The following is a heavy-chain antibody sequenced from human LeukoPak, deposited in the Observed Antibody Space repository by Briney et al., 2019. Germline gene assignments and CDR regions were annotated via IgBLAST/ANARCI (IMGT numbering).Heavy chain of an antibody. CDR3: ARGSYYDSSGSSLKD. V-gene: IGHV1-69*04. CDR1: GGTFSSYA. D-gene: IGHD3-22*01. J-gene: IGHJ4*02. CDR2: IIPIFGIA. Sequence: GASVKVSCKASGGTFSSYAISWVRQAPGQGLEWMGRIIPIFGIANYAQKFQGRVTITADKSTSTAYMELSSLRSKDTAVYYCARGSYYDSSGSSLKDWGQGTLVTVSS.